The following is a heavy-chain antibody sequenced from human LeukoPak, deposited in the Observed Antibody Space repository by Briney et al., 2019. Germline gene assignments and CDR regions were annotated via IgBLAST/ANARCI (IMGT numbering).Heavy chain of an antibody. CDR2: IHYSGSS. CDR3: ARAYSIAAVFDY. CDR1: GASISSSY. V-gene: IGHV4-59*01. D-gene: IGHD6-13*01. J-gene: IGHJ4*02. Sequence: SETLSLTCTVSGASISSSYWSWIRQPPGKGLEWIGYIHYSGSSNYNPSLESRVTMSVDTSKNQFSLNLNSVTAADTAMYYCARAYSIAAVFDYWGQGTLVTASS.